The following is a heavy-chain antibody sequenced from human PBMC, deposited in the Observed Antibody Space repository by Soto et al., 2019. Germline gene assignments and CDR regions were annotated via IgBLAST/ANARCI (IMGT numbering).Heavy chain of an antibody. D-gene: IGHD3-22*01. CDR2: IIPIFGTA. CDR3: ARDRYYYDSSGFHDAFDI. Sequence: SVKVSCKASGGTFSSYAISWVRPAPGQGLEWMGGIIPIFGTANYAQKFQGRVTITADESTSTAYMELSSLRSEDTAVYYCARDRYYYDSSGFHDAFDIWGQGTMVTVSS. CDR1: GGTFSSYA. V-gene: IGHV1-69*13. J-gene: IGHJ3*02.